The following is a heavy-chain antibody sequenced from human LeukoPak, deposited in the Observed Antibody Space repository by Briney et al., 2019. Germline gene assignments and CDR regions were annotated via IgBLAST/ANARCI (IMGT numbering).Heavy chain of an antibody. D-gene: IGHD2-21*01. Sequence: SGPTLVEPTQTLTLTCTFAGFSLSTSGVGVGWIRQPPGKALEWLALIYWDDDKRYSPSLKSRLTITKDTSKNQVVLTMTNMDPVDTATYYCAHRPRYSTTNYFDYWGQGTLVTVSS. J-gene: IGHJ4*02. CDR2: IYWDDDK. V-gene: IGHV2-5*02. CDR3: AHRPRYSTTNYFDY. CDR1: GFSLSTSGVG.